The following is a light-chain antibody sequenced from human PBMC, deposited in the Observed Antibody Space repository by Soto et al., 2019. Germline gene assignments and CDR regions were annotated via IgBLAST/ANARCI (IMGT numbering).Light chain of an antibody. Sequence: QSVLPQPPSWSGTPGQRVTISCSGSSSNIGSNYVYWYQQLPGTAPKLLIYRNNQRPSGVPDRFSGSKSGTSASLAISGLRSEDEADYYCAAWDDSLSGRVFGTGTKVTVL. CDR1: SSNIGSNY. V-gene: IGLV1-47*01. J-gene: IGLJ1*01. CDR3: AAWDDSLSGRV. CDR2: RNN.